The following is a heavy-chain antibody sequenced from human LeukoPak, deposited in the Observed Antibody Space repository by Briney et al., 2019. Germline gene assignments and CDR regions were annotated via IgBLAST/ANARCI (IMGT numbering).Heavy chain of an antibody. CDR3: ARGRGDSSSWYHFDF. CDR1: GGSFSAYY. Sequence: SETLSLTCAVYGGSFSAYYWSWIRQPPGKGLEWIGAINHSGSTNYNPSLKSRVTISVDTSKNQFSLKLSSVTAADTAVYYCARGRGDSSSWYHFDFWGQGILVTVSS. J-gene: IGHJ4*02. D-gene: IGHD6-13*01. CDR2: INHSGST. V-gene: IGHV4-34*01.